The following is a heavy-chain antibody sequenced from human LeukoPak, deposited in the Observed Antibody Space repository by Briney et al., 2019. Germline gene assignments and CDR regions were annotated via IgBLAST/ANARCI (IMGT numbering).Heavy chain of an antibody. J-gene: IGHJ4*02. Sequence: GGGLRVSCVAPVFNVDDFVMHWVRQTPGRGLEWVAAISWDEDRTYYVDSVKGPFTISRYNSKNSLYLQMNSLRSDDTASYYCARGLGGLDWGQGTLVTVSS. V-gene: IGHV3-43D*04. CDR1: VFNVDDFV. CDR2: ISWDEDRT. D-gene: IGHD3-10*01. CDR3: ARGLGGLD.